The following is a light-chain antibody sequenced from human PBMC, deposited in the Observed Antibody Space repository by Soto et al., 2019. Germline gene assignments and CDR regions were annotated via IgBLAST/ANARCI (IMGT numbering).Light chain of an antibody. CDR1: SSNIGANSD. V-gene: IGLV1-40*01. CDR3: QSYDSSLSGFYV. CDR2: GNS. J-gene: IGLJ1*01. Sequence: QSALTQPPSVSGAPGQRVTISCTGSSSNIGANSDVHWYQQLAGAAPKLLIYGNSNRPSGVSDRVSGSKSGTSASLAITGLQAEDAADYYCQSYDSSLSGFYVFGTGTKLTVL.